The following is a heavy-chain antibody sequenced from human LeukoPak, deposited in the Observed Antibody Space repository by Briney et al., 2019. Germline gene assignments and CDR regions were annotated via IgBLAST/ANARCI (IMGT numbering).Heavy chain of an antibody. V-gene: IGHV3-48*02. CDR2: ISSSSNSI. Sequence: GRSLRFSCAASGVSSSSDGMNWGRQAPGKGLEWLSYISSSSNSIYYADSVKGRFTISRDNAKNSLYLQMNSLRDEDTAVYYCARDPWDDVSGFSGDYWGQGTLVTVSS. CDR1: GVSSSSDG. D-gene: IGHD3-22*01. CDR3: ARDPWDDVSGFSGDY. J-gene: IGHJ4*02.